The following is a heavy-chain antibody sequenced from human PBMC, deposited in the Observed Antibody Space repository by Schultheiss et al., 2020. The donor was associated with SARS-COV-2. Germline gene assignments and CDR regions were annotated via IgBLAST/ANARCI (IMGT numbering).Heavy chain of an antibody. CDR2: IFTSGST. Sequence: SQTLSLTCTVSGGSISSYYWSWIRQPAGKGLEWIGRIFTSGSTTYNPSLKSRVSMSVDTSKNQFSLKLSSVTAADTAVYYCARWEDYGDYGFDYWGQGTLVTVSS. CDR3: ARWEDYGDYGFDY. J-gene: IGHJ4*02. CDR1: GGSISSYY. V-gene: IGHV4-4*07. D-gene: IGHD4-17*01.